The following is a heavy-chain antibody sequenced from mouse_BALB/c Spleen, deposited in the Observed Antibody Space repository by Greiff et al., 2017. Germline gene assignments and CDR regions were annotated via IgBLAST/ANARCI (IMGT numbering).Heavy chain of an antibody. Sequence: VQLQQSGAELVKPGASVKLSCKASGYTFTSYFMYWVKQRPGQGLEWIGEIHPSNGGTNFNEKFKSKATLTVDKSSSTAYMQLSSLTSEDSAVYYCTRSYRYDEYYFDYWGQGTTLTVSS. CDR1: GYTFTSYF. CDR3: TRSYRYDEYYFDY. V-gene: IGHV1S81*02. CDR2: IHPSNGGT. D-gene: IGHD2-14*01. J-gene: IGHJ2*01.